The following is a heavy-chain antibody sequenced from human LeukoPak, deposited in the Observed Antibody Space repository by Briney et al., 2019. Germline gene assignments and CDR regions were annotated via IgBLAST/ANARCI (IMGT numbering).Heavy chain of an antibody. CDR3: ARDAARGRFQH. J-gene: IGHJ1*01. CDR2: ISSNGGST. Sequence: GGSLRLSCSASGFTFSRYAMHWVRQAPGKGLEYVSAISSNGGSTYYADSVKGRFTISRDYSKNTLYLQMNSLRAEDTAVYYCARDAARGRFQHWGQGTLVTVSS. V-gene: IGHV3-64*04. D-gene: IGHD6-6*01. CDR1: GFTFSRYA.